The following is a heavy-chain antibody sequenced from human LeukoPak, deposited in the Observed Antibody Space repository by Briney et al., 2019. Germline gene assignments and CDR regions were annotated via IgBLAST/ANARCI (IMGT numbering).Heavy chain of an antibody. V-gene: IGHV4-59*01. CDR1: GGSISSYY. CDR3: ARAAAGTTWFDP. D-gene: IGHD1-7*01. J-gene: IGHJ5*02. Sequence: PSETLSLTCTVSGGSISSYYWSWIRQPPGKGLEWIGYIYYSGSTNYNPSLKSRVTISVDTSKNQFSLKLSSVTAADTAVYYCARAAAGTTWFDPWGQGTLATVSS. CDR2: IYYSGST.